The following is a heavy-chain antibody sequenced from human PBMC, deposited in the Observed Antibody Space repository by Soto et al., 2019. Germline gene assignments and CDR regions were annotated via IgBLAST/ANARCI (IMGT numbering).Heavy chain of an antibody. CDR2: IYSSGTT. D-gene: IGHD3-16*01. CDR3: ARTGGFERRTPDY. V-gene: IGHV4-59*12. Sequence: QVQLHESGPGLVKPSETLSLTCTVSGDSRAPYYWTWIRQSPGRGLEWIGYIYSSGTTNYNPSLKSRVNISIDTSKNQFSLRLNSVTAADTAVYYCARTGGFERRTPDYWGRGSLVTVSS. J-gene: IGHJ4*02. CDR1: GDSRAPYY.